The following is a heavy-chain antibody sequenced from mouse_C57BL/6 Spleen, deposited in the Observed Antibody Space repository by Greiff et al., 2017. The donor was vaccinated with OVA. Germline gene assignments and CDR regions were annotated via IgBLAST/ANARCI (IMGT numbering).Heavy chain of an antibody. D-gene: IGHD4-1*01. CDR1: GYSITSGYY. J-gene: IGHJ1*03. CDR3: ARVTGTRYFDV. CDR2: ISYDGSN. V-gene: IGHV3-6*01. Sequence: VQLQQSGPGLVKPSQSLSLTCSVTGYSITSGYYWNWIRQFPGNKLEWMGYISYDGSNNYNPSLKNRISITRDTSKNQFFLKLNSVTTEDTATYYCARVTGTRYFDVWGTGTTVTVSS.